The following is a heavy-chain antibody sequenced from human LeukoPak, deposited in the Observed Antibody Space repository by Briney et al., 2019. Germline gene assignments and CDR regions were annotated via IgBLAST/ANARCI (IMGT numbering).Heavy chain of an antibody. V-gene: IGHV3-33*01. D-gene: IGHD6-13*01. Sequence: GSLRLSCAGSGFIYSNYGMNWVRQAPGKGLEWVAVIWFDGSNKYYADSVRGRFTVSRDNSKNTVILEMNSLRAEDTAVYYCGRVGYSSSWYDLDYWGQGTLVTVSP. CDR2: IWFDGSNK. J-gene: IGHJ4*02. CDR3: GRVGYSSSWYDLDY. CDR1: GFIYSNYG.